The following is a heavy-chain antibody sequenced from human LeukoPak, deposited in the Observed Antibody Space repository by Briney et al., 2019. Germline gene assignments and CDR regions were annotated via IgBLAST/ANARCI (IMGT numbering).Heavy chain of an antibody. CDR1: GFTFSSYW. V-gene: IGHV3-7*01. Sequence: PGGSVRLSCAASGFTFSSYWMSWVRQAPGKGLEWVANIRQDGSEKYYVDSVKGRFTISRDSAKNSLYLQMNSLRAEDTAVYYCARGGVWGSFDYWGQGTLVTVSS. D-gene: IGHD3-16*01. CDR2: IRQDGSEK. CDR3: ARGGVWGSFDY. J-gene: IGHJ4*02.